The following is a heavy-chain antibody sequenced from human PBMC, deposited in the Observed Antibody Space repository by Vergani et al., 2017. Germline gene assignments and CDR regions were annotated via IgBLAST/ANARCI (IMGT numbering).Heavy chain of an antibody. CDR1: GGSFRGYY. J-gene: IGHJ4*02. CDR2: INHSGST. CDR3: ARERLLWFGDFPKFAY. V-gene: IGHV4-34*01. Sequence: QVQLQQWGAGLLKPSETLSLTCAVYGGSFRGYYWSWIRQPPGKGLEWIGEINHSGSTNYNPSLKSRVTISVDTSKNQFSLKLSSVTAADTAVYYCARERLLWFGDFPKFAYWGQGTLVTVSS. D-gene: IGHD3-10*01.